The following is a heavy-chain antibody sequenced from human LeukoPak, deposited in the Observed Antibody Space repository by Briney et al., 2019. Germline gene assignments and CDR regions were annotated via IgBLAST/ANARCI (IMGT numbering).Heavy chain of an antibody. V-gene: IGHV3-33*06. J-gene: IGHJ4*02. CDR2: IWDDGSET. D-gene: IGHD5-24*01. CDR1: GFTFSRLA. CDR3: AKTRGRGGYILDF. Sequence: GGSLRLSCAASGFTFSRLAMHGARQAPGKGREWVAIIWDDGSETLYADSVRGRFTISRDNSKNMLYLQMSSLRAEDTAVYYCAKTRGRGGYILDFWGQGTLVTVSS.